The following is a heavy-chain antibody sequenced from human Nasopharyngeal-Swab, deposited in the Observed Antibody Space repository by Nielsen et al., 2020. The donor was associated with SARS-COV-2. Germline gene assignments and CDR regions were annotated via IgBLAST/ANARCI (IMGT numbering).Heavy chain of an antibody. Sequence: ASVKVSCKASGGTFSSYAISWVRQAPGQGLEWMGIINPSGGSTSYAQKFQGRVTMTRDTSTSTVYMELSSLRSEDTAVYYCAITEGELQFDYWGQGTLVTVSS. CDR2: INPSGGST. J-gene: IGHJ4*02. CDR1: GGTFSSYA. V-gene: IGHV1-46*01. D-gene: IGHD1-26*01. CDR3: AITEGELQFDY.